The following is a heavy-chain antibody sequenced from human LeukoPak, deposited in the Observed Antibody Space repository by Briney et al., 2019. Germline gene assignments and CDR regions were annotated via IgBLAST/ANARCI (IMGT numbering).Heavy chain of an antibody. CDR2: IYHSGST. V-gene: IGHV4-38-2*02. Sequence: PETLSLTCTVSGYSISSGYYWGWIRQPPGKGLEWIGSIYHSGSTYYNPSLKSRVTISVDTSKNQFSLKLSSVTAADTAVYYCARVYYDFWSGYSPYNWFDPRGQGTLVTVSS. J-gene: IGHJ5*02. D-gene: IGHD3-3*01. CDR3: ARVYYDFWSGYSPYNWFDP. CDR1: GYSISSGYY.